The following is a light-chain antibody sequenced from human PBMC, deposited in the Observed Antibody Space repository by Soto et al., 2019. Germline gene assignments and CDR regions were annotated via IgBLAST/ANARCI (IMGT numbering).Light chain of an antibody. J-gene: IGLJ2*01. CDR3: QTWVTGIHI. Sequence: QHVLTQSPSASASLGASVKLTCTLSSGDSNYAIAWHQQQPEKGPRFLMKLNSDGSHSKGDGIPDRFSGSSSGAERYLTISTLQSEDEADYYCQTWVTGIHIFGGGTQLTAL. CDR1: SGDSNYA. CDR2: LNSDGSH. V-gene: IGLV4-69*01.